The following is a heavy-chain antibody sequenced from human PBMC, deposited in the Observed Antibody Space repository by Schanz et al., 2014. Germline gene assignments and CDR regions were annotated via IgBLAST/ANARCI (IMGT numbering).Heavy chain of an antibody. V-gene: IGHV4-4*07. J-gene: IGHJ5*02. CDR1: GGSISSFY. Sequence: QVQLQESGPGLVKSSETLSLTCTVSGGSISSFYWGWIRQPAGKGLEWIGRIYTSGSTNYNPSLKSRVTMPLATSKNHFSLKRSSLTAADTAVYYCARDRGYDFSFDPWGQGTLVTVSS. D-gene: IGHD3-3*01. CDR3: ARDRGYDFSFDP. CDR2: IYTSGST.